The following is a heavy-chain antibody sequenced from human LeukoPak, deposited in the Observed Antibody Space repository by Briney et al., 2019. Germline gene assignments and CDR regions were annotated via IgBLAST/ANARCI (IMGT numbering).Heavy chain of an antibody. CDR2: IYYSGST. J-gene: IGHJ5*02. Sequence: SETLSLTCSVSGGSISSYFWSWIRQPPGKGLEWIGYIYYSGSTNYNPSLKSRVTISVDTSKNQFSLKLSSVTAADTAVYYCTRDTGTTGEVKFDPWGQGTLVTVSS. CDR3: TRDTGTTGEVKFDP. CDR1: GGSISSYF. D-gene: IGHD4-17*01. V-gene: IGHV4-59*01.